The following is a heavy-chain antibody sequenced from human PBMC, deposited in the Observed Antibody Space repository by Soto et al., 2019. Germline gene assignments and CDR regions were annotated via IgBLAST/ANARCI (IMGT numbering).Heavy chain of an antibody. V-gene: IGHV4-61*01. CDR1: GGSVSSGSYY. Sequence: QVQLQESGPGLVKPSETLSLTCTVSGGSVSSGSYYWSWIRQPPGKGLEWIGYIYYSGSTNYNPSLKSRVTISVDPSKNQFSLKLSSVTAADTAVYYCARDHVVRGVINWFDPWGQGTLVTVSS. D-gene: IGHD3-10*01. J-gene: IGHJ5*02. CDR3: ARDHVVRGVINWFDP. CDR2: IYYSGST.